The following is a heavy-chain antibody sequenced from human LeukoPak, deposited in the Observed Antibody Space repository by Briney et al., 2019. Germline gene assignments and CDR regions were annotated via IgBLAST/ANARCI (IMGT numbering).Heavy chain of an antibody. J-gene: IGHJ3*02. CDR2: IYASGST. CDR1: GGSISSSSYY. Sequence: SETLSLTCTVSGGSISSSSYYWGWIRQPPGKGLEWIGRIYASGSTNYNPSLKSRVTISVDTSKNQSSLKLSSVTAADTAVYYCARDPRFLEWTDAFDIWGQGTMVTVSS. CDR3: ARDPRFLEWTDAFDI. V-gene: IGHV4-39*07. D-gene: IGHD3-3*01.